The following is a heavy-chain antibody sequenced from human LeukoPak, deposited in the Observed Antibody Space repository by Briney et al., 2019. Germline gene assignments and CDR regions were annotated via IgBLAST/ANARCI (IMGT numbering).Heavy chain of an antibody. Sequence: ASVKVSCKASGYTFTSYGISWVRQAPGQGLEWMGRISAYNGNTNYAQKLQGRVTMTTDTSTSTAYMELRSLRSDDTAVYYCARDVRWELNDAFDIWGQGTMVTVSS. CDR2: ISAYNGNT. CDR3: ARDVRWELNDAFDI. D-gene: IGHD1-26*01. J-gene: IGHJ3*02. CDR1: GYTFTSYG. V-gene: IGHV1-18*01.